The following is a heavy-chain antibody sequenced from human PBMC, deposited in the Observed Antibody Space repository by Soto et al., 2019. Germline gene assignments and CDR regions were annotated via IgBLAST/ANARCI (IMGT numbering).Heavy chain of an antibody. V-gene: IGHV4-59*08. J-gene: IGHJ4*02. CDR1: GGSISSYY. D-gene: IGHD3-9*01. CDR2: IYYSGST. CDR3: ARQRRYFDFDY. Sequence: SETLSLTCTVSGGSISSYYWSWIRQPPGKGLEWIGYIYYSGSTNYNPSLKSRVTISVDTSKNQFSLKLGSVTAADTAVYYCARQRRYFDFDYWGQGTLVTVSS.